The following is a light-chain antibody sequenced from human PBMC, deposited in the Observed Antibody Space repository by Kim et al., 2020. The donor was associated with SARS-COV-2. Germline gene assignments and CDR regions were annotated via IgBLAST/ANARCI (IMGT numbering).Light chain of an antibody. Sequence: GQSITTSCSGTSRDGGGYHYVSWFQQHPGKVPKLMIYDVDKRPSGVSSRFSGSKSGDTASLTISGLQAEDEADYYCISYTSTATLVFGGGTQLTVL. CDR1: SRDGGGYHY. CDR2: DVD. V-gene: IGLV2-14*03. CDR3: ISYTSTATLV. J-gene: IGLJ2*01.